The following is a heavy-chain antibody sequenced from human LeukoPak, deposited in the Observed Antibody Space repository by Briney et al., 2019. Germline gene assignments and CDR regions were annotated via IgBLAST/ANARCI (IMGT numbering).Heavy chain of an antibody. V-gene: IGHV3-21*01. J-gene: IGHJ6*02. CDR1: GFTFSSYG. D-gene: IGHD3-10*01. CDR2: ISSSSSYI. CDR3: ARVMALHYGMDV. Sequence: PGGSLRLSCAASGFTFSSYGMNWVRQAPGKGLEWVSSISSSSSYIYYADSVKGRFTISRDNAKNSLYLQMNSLRAEDTAVYYCARVMALHYGMDVWGQGTTVTVSS.